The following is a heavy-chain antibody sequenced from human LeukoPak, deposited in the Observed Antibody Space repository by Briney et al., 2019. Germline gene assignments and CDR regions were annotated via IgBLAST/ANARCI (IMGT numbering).Heavy chain of an antibody. D-gene: IGHD1-26*01. CDR3: AKGVIRYSGSYQVDY. Sequence: GGSLRLSCAASGFTSDDYAMHWVRQAPGKGLEWVSLISWDGGSTYYADSVKGRFTISRDNSKNSLYLQMNSLRAEDTALYYCAKGVIRYSGSYQVDYWGQGTLVTVSS. CDR2: ISWDGGST. V-gene: IGHV3-43D*03. J-gene: IGHJ4*02. CDR1: GFTSDDYA.